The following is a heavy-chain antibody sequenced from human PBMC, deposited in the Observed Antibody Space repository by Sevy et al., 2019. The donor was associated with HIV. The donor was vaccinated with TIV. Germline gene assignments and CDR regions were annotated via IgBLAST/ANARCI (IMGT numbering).Heavy chain of an antibody. Sequence: ASVKVSCKASGGTFSSYAISWVRQAPGQGLEWMGGIIPIFGTANYAQKFQGRVTITADESTSTAYMELGSLRSDDTAVYYCARDRLGYYGSGGYYNGDAFDIWGQGTMVTVSS. CDR3: ARDRLGYYGSGGYYNGDAFDI. CDR2: IIPIFGTA. D-gene: IGHD3-10*01. J-gene: IGHJ3*02. V-gene: IGHV1-69*13. CDR1: GGTFSSYA.